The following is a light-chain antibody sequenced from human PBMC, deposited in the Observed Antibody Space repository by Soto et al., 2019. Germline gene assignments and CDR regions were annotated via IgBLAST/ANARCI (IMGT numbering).Light chain of an antibody. CDR3: GTWDTSLSAGVI. V-gene: IGLV1-51*01. J-gene: IGLJ2*01. CDR1: RSNIENNY. Sequence: QSVLTQPPSVSAAAGQKVTISCSGSRSNIENNYVSWYQHVPGTAPKLLIYDNKKRPSGIPDRFSGAKSGTSATLGIAGLQTGDEANYYCGTWDTSLSAGVIFGGGTQLTVL. CDR2: DNK.